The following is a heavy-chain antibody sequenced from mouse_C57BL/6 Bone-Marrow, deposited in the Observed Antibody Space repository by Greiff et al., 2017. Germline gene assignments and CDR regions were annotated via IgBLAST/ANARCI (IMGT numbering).Heavy chain of an antibody. CDR1: GYTFTDYY. D-gene: IGHD2-4*01. CDR2: IYPGSGNT. J-gene: IGHJ2*01. Sequence: VQLQQSGAELVRPGASVKLSCKASGYTFTDYYINWVKQRPGQGLEWIARIYPGSGNTYYNEKFKGKATLTAEKSSSTAYMQLSSLTSEDSAVYFCARSNYDYDVSPYFDYWGQGTTLTVSS. V-gene: IGHV1-76*01. CDR3: ARSNYDYDVSPYFDY.